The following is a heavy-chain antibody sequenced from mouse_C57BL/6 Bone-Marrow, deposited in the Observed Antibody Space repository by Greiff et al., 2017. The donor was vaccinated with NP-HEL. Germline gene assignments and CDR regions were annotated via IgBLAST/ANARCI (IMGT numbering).Heavy chain of an antibody. J-gene: IGHJ1*03. CDR3: APNYYGSSTRYFDV. V-gene: IGHV1-50*01. CDR2: IDPSDSYT. Sequence: QVQLQQPGAELVKPGASVKLSCKASGYTFTSYWMQWVKQRPGQGLEWIGEIDPSDSYTNYNQKFKGKATLTVDTSSSTAYMQLSSLTSEDSAVYYCAPNYYGSSTRYFDVWGTGTTVTVSS. D-gene: IGHD1-1*01. CDR1: GYTFTSYW.